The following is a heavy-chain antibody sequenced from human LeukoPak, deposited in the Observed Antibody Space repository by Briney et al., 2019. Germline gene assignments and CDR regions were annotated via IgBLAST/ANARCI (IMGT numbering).Heavy chain of an antibody. Sequence: ASVKVSCKASGYTFTGYYMHWVPQAPGQGLEWMGWINPNSGGTNYAQKFQGRVTMTRDTSISTAYMELSRLRSDDTAVYYCARETVVVVPAAKTDWYFDLWGRGTLVTVSS. D-gene: IGHD2-2*01. CDR1: GYTFTGYY. J-gene: IGHJ2*01. CDR2: INPNSGGT. CDR3: ARETVVVVPAAKTDWYFDL. V-gene: IGHV1-2*02.